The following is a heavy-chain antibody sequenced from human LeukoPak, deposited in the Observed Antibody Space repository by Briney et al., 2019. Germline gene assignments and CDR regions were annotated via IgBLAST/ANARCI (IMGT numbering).Heavy chain of an antibody. CDR2: ISGSGGST. D-gene: IGHD3-22*01. CDR1: GFTFSSYA. Sequence: GSLRLSCAASGFTFSSYAMSWVRQAPGKGLEWVSAISGSGGSTYYADSVKGRFTISRDNSKNTLYLQMNSLRAEDTAVYYCAKDRDYYDSSGYQGTDAFDIWGQGTMVTVSS. V-gene: IGHV3-23*01. J-gene: IGHJ3*02. CDR3: AKDRDYYDSSGYQGTDAFDI.